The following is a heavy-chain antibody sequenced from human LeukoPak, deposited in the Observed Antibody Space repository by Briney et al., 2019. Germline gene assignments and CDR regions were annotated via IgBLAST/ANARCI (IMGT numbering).Heavy chain of an antibody. Sequence: ASVKVSCKASGHTFTNYYIHWVRQAPGQGLEWMGIINPSGGRTIYAQKFQGRVTMTEDTSTDTAHMELTSLSSEDTAVYYCATDYYYGSGGYHLYWGQGTLVTVSS. CDR1: GHTFTNYY. D-gene: IGHD3-10*01. J-gene: IGHJ4*02. CDR3: ATDYYYGSGGYHLY. CDR2: INPSGGRT. V-gene: IGHV1-46*01.